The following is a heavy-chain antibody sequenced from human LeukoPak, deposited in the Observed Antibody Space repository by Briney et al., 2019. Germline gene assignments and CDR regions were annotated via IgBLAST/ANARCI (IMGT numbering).Heavy chain of an antibody. CDR1: GGSISSYC. Sequence: PSETLSLTCTVSGGSISSYCWSWIRQPAGKGLEWIGRIYTSGSTNYNPSLKSRVTMSVDTSKNQFSLKLSSVTAADTAVYYCARDVGVGYCSSTSCYFWFDPWGQGTLVTVSS. V-gene: IGHV4-4*07. D-gene: IGHD2-2*01. CDR2: IYTSGST. CDR3: ARDVGVGYCSSTSCYFWFDP. J-gene: IGHJ5*02.